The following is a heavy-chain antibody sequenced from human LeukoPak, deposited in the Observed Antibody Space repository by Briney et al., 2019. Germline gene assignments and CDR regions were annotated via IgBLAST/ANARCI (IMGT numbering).Heavy chain of an antibody. J-gene: IGHJ4*02. V-gene: IGHV4-61*01. CDR3: ARDPSGYFNY. D-gene: IGHD3-22*01. CDR2: IYYSGST. CDR1: GGSFSSGNYY. Sequence: PSETLSLTCTVSGGSFSSGNYYWSWIRQPPGKGLEWIGYIYYSGSTNYNPSLKSRVTISVDTSQNQFSLKLTSVTAADTAVYYCARDPSGYFNYWGQGTLATVSS.